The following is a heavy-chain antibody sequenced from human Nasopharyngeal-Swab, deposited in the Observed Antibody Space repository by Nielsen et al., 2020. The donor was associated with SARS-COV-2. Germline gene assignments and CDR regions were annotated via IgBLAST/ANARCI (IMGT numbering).Heavy chain of an antibody. CDR2: VDYDGVRT. D-gene: IGHD5-24*01. J-gene: IGHJ3*02. CDR1: GYTFSNYA. Sequence: GESLKISCTGSGYTFSNYAISWVRQAPGQGLEWVSTVDYDGVRTHYADSVEGRFIISRDNSRNTAYLQIKSLRVEDAAVYYCARGPVEMATRGAFDIWGQGTMVTVSS. CDR3: ARGPVEMATRGAFDI. V-gene: IGHV3-23*01.